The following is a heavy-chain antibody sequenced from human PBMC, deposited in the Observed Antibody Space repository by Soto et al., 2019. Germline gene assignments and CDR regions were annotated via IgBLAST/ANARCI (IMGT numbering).Heavy chain of an antibody. J-gene: IGHJ4*02. V-gene: IGHV4-30-2*01. CDR3: ARERGSTVTTNYFDY. CDR2: IYHSGST. D-gene: IGHD4-17*01. Sequence: SETLSLTCAVSGGSISSGGYSWSWIRQPPGKGLEWIGYIYHSGSTYYNPSLKSRVTISVDRSKNQFSLKLSSVTAADTAVYYCARERGSTVTTNYFDYWGQGTLVTFSS. CDR1: GGSISSGGYS.